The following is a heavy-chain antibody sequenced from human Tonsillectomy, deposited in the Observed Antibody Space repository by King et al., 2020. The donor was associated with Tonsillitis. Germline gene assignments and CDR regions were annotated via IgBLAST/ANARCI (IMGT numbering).Heavy chain of an antibody. CDR1: GFTFSDHY. Sequence: VQLVESGGGLVQPGGSLRLSCAASGFTFSDHYMDWVRQAPGKGLEWVGRTRNKTKSYTTEYAASVKVRFTISRDESRNSLFLQMSSLKTEDTAVYYCDRGAGCSGGKGYYQLDSWGQGTLGTVSS. V-gene: IGHV3-72*01. J-gene: IGHJ4*02. CDR3: DRGAGCSGGKGYYQLDS. D-gene: IGHD2-15*01. CDR2: TRNKTKSYTT.